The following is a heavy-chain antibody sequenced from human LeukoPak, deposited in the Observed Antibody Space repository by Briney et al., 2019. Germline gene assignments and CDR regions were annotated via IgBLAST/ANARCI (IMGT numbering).Heavy chain of an antibody. CDR2: ISSSGTNI. J-gene: IGHJ4*02. D-gene: IGHD3-3*01. CDR1: GFTFSAYS. CDR3: ARDITGELRFLQLLRGEDY. V-gene: IGHV3-21*01. Sequence: GGSLRLSCAASGFTFSAYSMNWVRQAPGKGLEWVSSISSSGTNIYYADSVKGRFTISRDNAKNSLYLQMNSLRAEDTAVYYCARDITGELRFLQLLRGEDYWGQGTLVTVSS.